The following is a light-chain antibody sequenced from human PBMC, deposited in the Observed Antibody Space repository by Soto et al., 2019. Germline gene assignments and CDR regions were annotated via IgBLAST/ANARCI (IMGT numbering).Light chain of an antibody. Sequence: TQSPVTLSLSPGESATLSCRTSQSIDIWLAWYQQKPGKAPKHLIYKASNLESGVPSRFSGSGSGTEFTLTISSLQPDDSATYYCQHYYGYSRTFGQGTKLEIK. J-gene: IGKJ2*01. V-gene: IGKV1-5*03. CDR1: QSIDIW. CDR2: KAS. CDR3: QHYYGYSRT.